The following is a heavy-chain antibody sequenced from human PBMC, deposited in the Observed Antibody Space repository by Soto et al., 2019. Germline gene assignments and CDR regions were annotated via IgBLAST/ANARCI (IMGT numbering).Heavy chain of an antibody. V-gene: IGHV4-34*01. J-gene: IGHJ6*03. CDR3: ARGDDLDTAMVDYYYYYMDV. Sequence: PSETLSLTCAVYGGSFSGYYWSWIRQPPGKGLEWIGEINHSVSTNYNPSLKSRVTISVDTSKNQFFLKLSSVTAADTAVYYCARGDDLDTAMVDYYYYYMDVWGKGTTVTVSS. CDR1: GGSFSGYY. D-gene: IGHD5-18*01. CDR2: INHSVST.